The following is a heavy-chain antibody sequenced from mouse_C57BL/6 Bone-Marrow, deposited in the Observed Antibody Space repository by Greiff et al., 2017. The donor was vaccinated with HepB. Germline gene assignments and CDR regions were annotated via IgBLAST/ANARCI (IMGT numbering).Heavy chain of an antibody. CDR3: EREELFYAMDY. CDR1: GYTFTSYW. CDR2: IDPSDSYT. J-gene: IGHJ4*01. V-gene: IGHV1-50*01. Sequence: QVQLQQPGAELVKPGASVKLSCKTSGYTFTSYWMQWVKQRPGQGLEWIGEIDPSDSYTNYNQKFKGKATLTVDTSSSTAYMQLSSLTSEDSAVYCCEREELFYAMDYWGQGTSVTVSS.